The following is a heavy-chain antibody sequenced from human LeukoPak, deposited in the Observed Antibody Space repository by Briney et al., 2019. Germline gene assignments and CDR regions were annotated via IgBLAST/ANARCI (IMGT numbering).Heavy chain of an antibody. J-gene: IGHJ4*02. CDR1: GFTFSSYS. CDR2: ISSSSSYI. V-gene: IGHV3-21*04. D-gene: IGHD3-22*01. CDR3: AKSLRHYYDSSGYYDN. Sequence: GGSLRLSCAASGFTFSSYSMNWVRQAPGKGLEWVSSISSSSSYIYYADSVKGRFTISRDNAKNSLYLQMNSLRAEDTAVYYCAKSLRHYYDSSGYYDNWGQGTLVTVSS.